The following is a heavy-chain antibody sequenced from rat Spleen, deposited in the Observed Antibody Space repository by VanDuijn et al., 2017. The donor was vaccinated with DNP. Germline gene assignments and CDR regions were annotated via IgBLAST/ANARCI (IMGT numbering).Heavy chain of an antibody. Sequence: EVPLVESGGGLVQPGRSLKLSCAASGFTFSDYYMAWVRQAPTKGLEWVAYIRYDGVTTYYGASVKGRFTIYRDNAKSNLYLKMNSLRSEDMSTYSCARPWDLGFAYWGQGTLVTVSS. CDR2: IRYDGVTT. D-gene: IGHD4-6*01. V-gene: IGHV5-22*01. CDR3: ARPWDLGFAY. J-gene: IGHJ3*01. CDR1: GFTFSDYY.